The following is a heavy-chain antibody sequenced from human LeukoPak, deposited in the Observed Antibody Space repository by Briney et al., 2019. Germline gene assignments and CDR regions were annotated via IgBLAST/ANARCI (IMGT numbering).Heavy chain of an antibody. V-gene: IGHV3-23*01. D-gene: IGHD1-26*01. CDR2: ISGSGDTT. CDR1: GFTFSSYA. Sequence: GGSLSLACAASGFTFSSYAMNWVRQAPGKGLEWVSFISGSGDTTYYADSVKGRFTISRDNSKNTLCLQMNSLRAEDTAVYYCAKSRGESRGASNYWGQGTLVTVSS. CDR3: AKSRGESRGASNY. J-gene: IGHJ4*02.